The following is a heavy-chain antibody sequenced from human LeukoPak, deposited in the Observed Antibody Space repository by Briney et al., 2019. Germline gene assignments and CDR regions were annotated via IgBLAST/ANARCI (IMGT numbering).Heavy chain of an antibody. Sequence: GASVKDSCKTSGYTFTNYGISWVRQAPGQGLEWMGWISAYNGNTNYAQKLQGRVTVTTDTSTSTAYMELRSLRSDDTAVYYCARAGDGTGYSGYDYERGYFDYWGQGTLVTVSS. V-gene: IGHV1-18*01. D-gene: IGHD5-12*01. CDR2: ISAYNGNT. J-gene: IGHJ4*02. CDR3: ARAGDGTGYSGYDYERGYFDY. CDR1: GYTFTNYG.